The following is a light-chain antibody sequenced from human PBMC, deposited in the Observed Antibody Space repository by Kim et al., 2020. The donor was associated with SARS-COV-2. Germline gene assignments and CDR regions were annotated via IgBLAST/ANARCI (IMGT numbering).Light chain of an antibody. CDR2: YDT. Sequence: VAQGKAARSTCGGNNIGSKSVPWYQQKPGQAPVLVIYYDTDRPSGIPERFSGSNSGNTATLTISRVEAGDEADYYCQVWDSSEGVFGGGTQLTVL. J-gene: IGLJ3*02. CDR1: NIGSKS. CDR3: QVWDSSEGV. V-gene: IGLV3-21*04.